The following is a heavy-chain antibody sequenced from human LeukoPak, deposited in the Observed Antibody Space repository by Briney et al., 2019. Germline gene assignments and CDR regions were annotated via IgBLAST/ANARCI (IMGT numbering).Heavy chain of an antibody. J-gene: IGHJ4*02. CDR1: GGSFSGYY. CDR3: ARRQWLVPFDY. CDR2: INHSGST. D-gene: IGHD6-19*01. V-gene: IGHV4-34*01. Sequence: SETLSLTRAVYGGSFSGYYWGWIRQPPGKGLEWIGEINHSGSTNYNPSLKSRVTISVDTSKNQFSLKLSSVTAADTAVYYCARRQWLVPFDYWGQGTLVTVSS.